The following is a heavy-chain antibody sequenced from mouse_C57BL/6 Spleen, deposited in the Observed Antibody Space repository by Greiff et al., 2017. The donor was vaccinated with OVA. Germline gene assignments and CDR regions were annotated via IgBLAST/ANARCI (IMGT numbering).Heavy chain of an antibody. CDR2: IDPSDSYT. CDR3: ARREGYYFDY. J-gene: IGHJ2*01. CDR1: GYTFTSYW. V-gene: IGHV1-50*01. Sequence: QVQLQQPGAELVKPGASVKLSCKASGYTFTSYWMQWVKQRPGQGLEWIGEIDPSDSYTNYNQKFKGKATLTVDTSSSTAYMQLSSLTSEDSAVYYCARREGYYFDYWGKGTTLTVSS.